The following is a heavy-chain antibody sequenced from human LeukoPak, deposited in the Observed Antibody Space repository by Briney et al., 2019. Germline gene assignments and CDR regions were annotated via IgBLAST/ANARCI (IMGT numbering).Heavy chain of an antibody. D-gene: IGHD2-15*01. J-gene: IGHJ5*02. CDR3: ARAHSIVGTLPNWFDP. CDR1: RFTFSSYS. V-gene: IGHV3-21*01. Sequence: GGSLRLSCAASRFTFSSYSMNWVRQAPGKGLEWVSSISSSSYIYYADSVKGRFTISRDNAKNSLYLQMNSLRAEDTAVYYCARAHSIVGTLPNWFDPWGQGTLVTVSS. CDR2: ISSSSYI.